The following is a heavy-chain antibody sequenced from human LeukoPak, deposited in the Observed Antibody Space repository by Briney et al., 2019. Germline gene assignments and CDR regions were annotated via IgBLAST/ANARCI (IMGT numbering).Heavy chain of an antibody. Sequence: SETLSLTCTVSGGSISSYYWNWIRQPAGKGLEWIGRISSSVSANYNPSLKSRVTLSVDTSRHQLSLILNSVTAADTAVFYCATEPTRTPYYYMDVWGKGTTVIVSS. D-gene: IGHD1-1*01. J-gene: IGHJ6*03. CDR1: GGSISSYY. CDR2: ISSSVSA. CDR3: ATEPTRTPYYYMDV. V-gene: IGHV4-4*07.